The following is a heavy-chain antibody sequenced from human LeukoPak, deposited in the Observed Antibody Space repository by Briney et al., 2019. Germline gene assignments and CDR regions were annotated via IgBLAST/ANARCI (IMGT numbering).Heavy chain of an antibody. Sequence: SGPTLVNPTQTLTLTCTFSGFSLSTSGVGVGWIRQPPGKALEWLALIYWDDDKRYSPSLKSRLTITKDTSKNQVVLTMTNMDPVDTATYYCAHSNYDILTGYYEPDYWGQGTLVTVSS. V-gene: IGHV2-5*02. CDR1: GFSLSTSGVG. D-gene: IGHD3-9*01. CDR3: AHSNYDILTGYYEPDY. J-gene: IGHJ4*02. CDR2: IYWDDDK.